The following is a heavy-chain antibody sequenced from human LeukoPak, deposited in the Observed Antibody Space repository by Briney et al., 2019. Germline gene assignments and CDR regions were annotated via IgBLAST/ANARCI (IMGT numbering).Heavy chain of an antibody. J-gene: IGHJ6*03. V-gene: IGHV3-21*01. CDR3: ARVDYGSGSYGYYYYYYMDV. Sequence: GGSLRLSCAAPGFTFSSYSMNWVRQAPGKGLEWVSSISSSSSYIYYADSVKGRFTISRDNAKNSLYLQMNSLRAEDTAVYYCARVDYGSGSYGYYYYYYMDVWGKGTTVTISS. CDR2: ISSSSSYI. CDR1: GFTFSSYS. D-gene: IGHD3-10*01.